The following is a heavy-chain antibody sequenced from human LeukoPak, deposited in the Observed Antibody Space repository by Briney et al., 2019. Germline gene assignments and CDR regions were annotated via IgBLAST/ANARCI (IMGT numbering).Heavy chain of an antibody. J-gene: IGHJ4*02. D-gene: IGHD3-10*01. CDR2: INSDGRTT. V-gene: IGHV3-74*01. CDR3: GRGMRDYYGLDY. CDR1: GFTFDDYA. Sequence: HPGRSLRLSCAASGFTFDDYAMHWVRQVPGKGLVWVSHINSDGRTTDYADSVRGRFTISRDNAKNTLYLQMNRLTVEDTAVYYCGRGMRDYYGLDYWGQGILVTVSS.